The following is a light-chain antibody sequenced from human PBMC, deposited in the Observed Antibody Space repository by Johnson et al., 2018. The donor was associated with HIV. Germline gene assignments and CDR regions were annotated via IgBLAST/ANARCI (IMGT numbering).Light chain of an antibody. CDR3: GTWDTSLGAQYV. CDR1: SSNIGNNY. CDR2: ENN. J-gene: IGLJ1*01. Sequence: QSFLTQPPSVSAAPGQKVTISCSGSSSNIGNNYVSWYQQLPGTAPKLLICENNKRPSGIPDRFSGSKSGTSATLGITGLQTGDEADYYCGTWDTSLGAQYVFGSGTKVTVL. V-gene: IGLV1-51*02.